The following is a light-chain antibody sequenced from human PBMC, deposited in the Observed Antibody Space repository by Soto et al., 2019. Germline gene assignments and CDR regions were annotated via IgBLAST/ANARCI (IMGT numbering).Light chain of an antibody. CDR1: SSNIGAGYV. CDR3: QSYDSSLSGSI. V-gene: IGLV1-40*01. CDR2: GNN. Sequence: QPVLTQPPSVSGAPGQRVTISCTGSSSNIGAGYVVHWYQQLPGTAPKLLIYGNNNRPSGVPDRFSGSKSHTSASLAITGLQAEDEADYYCQSYDSSLSGSIFGGGTKLTVL. J-gene: IGLJ2*01.